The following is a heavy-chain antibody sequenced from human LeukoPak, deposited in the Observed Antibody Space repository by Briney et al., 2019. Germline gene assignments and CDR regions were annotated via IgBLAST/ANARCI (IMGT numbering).Heavy chain of an antibody. J-gene: IGHJ6*02. CDR3: ARERGYPYYYYGMDV. V-gene: IGHV3-30*03. CDR1: GFSFSSYV. CDR2: MSYDGTKK. D-gene: IGHD5-18*01. Sequence: GGSLRLSCAASGFSFSSYVMHWVRQAPGKGLEWVTAMSYDGTKKYYADSVKGRFTISRDNAKNSLYLRMNSLRAEDTAVYYCARERGYPYYYYGMDVWGQGTTVTVSS.